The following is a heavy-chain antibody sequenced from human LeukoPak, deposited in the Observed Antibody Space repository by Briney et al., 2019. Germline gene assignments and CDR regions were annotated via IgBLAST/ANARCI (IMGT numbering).Heavy chain of an antibody. CDR2: ISGYTGDT. J-gene: IGHJ3*02. CDR1: GYTFTNYG. Sequence: GASVKVSCKTSGYTFTNYGISWVRQAPGQGLEWMGWISGYTGDTYYAQMFQDRVTVTTDTSTRTAYMELRNLRSDDTAVYYCARDSPYTYDTSGYYSSLLAFDIWGQGTMVIVSS. CDR3: ARDSPYTYDTSGYYSSLLAFDI. D-gene: IGHD3-22*01. V-gene: IGHV1-18*01.